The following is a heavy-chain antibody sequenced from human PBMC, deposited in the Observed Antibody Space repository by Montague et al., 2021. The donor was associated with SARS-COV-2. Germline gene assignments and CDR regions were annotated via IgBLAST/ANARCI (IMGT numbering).Heavy chain of an antibody. V-gene: IGHV4-38-2*02. CDR3: AVNSNYYYYYGMDV. Sequence: SETLSLTCTVSGYSISSGYYWGWIRQPPGKGLEWIGSIYHSGSTHYNPSLKSRVTISVDTSKNQFSLKLSSVTAADTAAYYCAVNSNYYYYYGMDVWGQGTTVTVSS. CDR1: GYSISSGYY. D-gene: IGHD4-11*01. CDR2: IYHSGST. J-gene: IGHJ6*02.